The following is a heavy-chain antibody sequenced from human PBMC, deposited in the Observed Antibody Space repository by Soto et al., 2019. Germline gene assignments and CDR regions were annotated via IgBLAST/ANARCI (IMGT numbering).Heavy chain of an antibody. V-gene: IGHV3-48*02. Sequence: EVQLVESGGGLVQPGGSLRLSCAASGFTFSRYSMNWVRQAPGKGLEWVSYISSSSSTIYYADSVKGRFTISRDNAKNSLYLQMNSLRDEDTAVYYCARDHDSSGWYDAFDIWGQGTMVTVSS. D-gene: IGHD6-19*01. CDR3: ARDHDSSGWYDAFDI. J-gene: IGHJ3*02. CDR1: GFTFSRYS. CDR2: ISSSSSTI.